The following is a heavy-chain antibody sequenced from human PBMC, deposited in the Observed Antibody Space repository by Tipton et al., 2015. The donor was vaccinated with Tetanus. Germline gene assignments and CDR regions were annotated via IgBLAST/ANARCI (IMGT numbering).Heavy chain of an antibody. CDR3: ARGTGDY. CDR1: GDSISSAGYS. J-gene: IGHJ4*02. V-gene: IGHV4-30-2*01. Sequence: LRLSCAVSGDSISSAGYSWSWIRQPPGKGLEWIGFIYHNGGTYYNPSLKSRATISVDTSKNQFSLKLSSVTAADTAVYYCARGTGDYWGQGTLVTVSS. CDR2: IYHNGGT. D-gene: IGHD1-14*01.